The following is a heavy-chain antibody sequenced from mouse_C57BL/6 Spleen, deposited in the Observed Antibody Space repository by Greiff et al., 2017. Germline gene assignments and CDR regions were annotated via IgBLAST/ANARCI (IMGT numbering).Heavy chain of an antibody. CDR2: INPNNGGT. CDR3: ARRGFYYDWYFEV. CDR1: GYTFTDYY. J-gene: IGHJ1*03. D-gene: IGHD1-1*01. Sequence: VQLQQSGPELVKPGASVKISCKASGYTFTDYYMNWVKQSPGKSLEWIGDINPNNGGTSYNQKFKGKATLTVDKSSSTAYMELRSLTSEDSAVYYCARRGFYYDWYFEVWGTGTTVTVSS. V-gene: IGHV1-26*01.